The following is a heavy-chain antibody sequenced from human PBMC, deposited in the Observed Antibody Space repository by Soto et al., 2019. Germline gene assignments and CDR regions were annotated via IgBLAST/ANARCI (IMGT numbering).Heavy chain of an antibody. CDR3: ARGRRYSYGHYYLDY. D-gene: IGHD5-18*01. Sequence: TSETLSLTGTVSGGSISSAGYSWSWFRQLPGKGLEWIGDIYYSGTTYHNPSLRSRLTISGAASKKQFSLKLRSVTAADTDLYYCARGRRYSYGHYYLDYLAQGTLVTFCS. V-gene: IGHV4-31*03. CDR2: IYYSGTT. J-gene: IGHJ4*01. CDR1: GGSISSAGYS.